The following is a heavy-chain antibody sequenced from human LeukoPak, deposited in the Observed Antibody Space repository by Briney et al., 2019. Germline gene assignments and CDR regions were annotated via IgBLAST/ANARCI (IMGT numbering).Heavy chain of an antibody. Sequence: GGSPRLSCAASEFSVGSNYMTWVRQAPGKGLEWVSLIYSGGSTYYADSVKGRFTISRDNSKNTLYLQMNSLRAEDTAVYYCARGQRYFTVDPWGQGTLVTVSS. D-gene: IGHD3-9*01. V-gene: IGHV3-66*01. CDR1: EFSVGSNY. CDR3: ARGQRYFTVDP. J-gene: IGHJ5*02. CDR2: IYSGGST.